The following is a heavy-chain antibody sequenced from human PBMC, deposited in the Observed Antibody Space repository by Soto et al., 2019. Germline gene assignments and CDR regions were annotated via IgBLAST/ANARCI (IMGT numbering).Heavy chain of an antibody. CDR3: VRDSSSCLYYYYGMDV. Sequence: ASVKVSCKASGYIFTNFGISWVRQAPGQGLEWMGWISGYNDNTHYAQKLQGRVSMTTDTSTGTAYMDLRSLRSDDTAIYYCVRDSSSCLYYYYGMDVWGQGNTVTFSS. CDR2: ISGYNDNT. V-gene: IGHV1-18*01. CDR1: GYIFTNFG. D-gene: IGHD6-13*01. J-gene: IGHJ6*02.